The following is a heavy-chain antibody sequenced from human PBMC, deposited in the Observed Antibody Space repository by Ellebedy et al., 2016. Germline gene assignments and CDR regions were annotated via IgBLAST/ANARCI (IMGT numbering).Heavy chain of an antibody. J-gene: IGHJ4*02. Sequence: ASVKVSCXASGYTFTDYYMHWVRQAPGQGLEWMGWINPNSGGTNYAQKFQGRVTMTRDTSISTAYMELSRLRSDDTGVYYCARRRYYYDSSGYETLDYWGQGTLVTVSS. CDR1: GYTFTDYY. CDR3: ARRRYYYDSSGYETLDY. D-gene: IGHD3-22*01. V-gene: IGHV1-2*02. CDR2: INPNSGGT.